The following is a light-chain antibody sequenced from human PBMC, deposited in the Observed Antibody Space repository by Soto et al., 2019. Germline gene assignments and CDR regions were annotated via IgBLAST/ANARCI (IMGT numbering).Light chain of an antibody. CDR3: QQYGSSPQT. Sequence: EIVLTQSPGTLSMSPGESATLSCRASQSVRSNCLAWYQQKPGQAPRLLIYGASNRATGIPDRFSGSGSGTDFTLTISRLEPEDFAVYYCQQYGSSPQTFGQGTRLEI. V-gene: IGKV3-20*01. J-gene: IGKJ5*01. CDR1: QSVRSNC. CDR2: GAS.